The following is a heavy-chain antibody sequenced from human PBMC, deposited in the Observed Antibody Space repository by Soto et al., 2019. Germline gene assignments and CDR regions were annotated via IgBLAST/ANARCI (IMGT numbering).Heavy chain of an antibody. CDR2: NNHRGSS. CDR1: GESFSEYY. CDR3: ARVHTPPATGGGGWYPES. V-gene: IGHV4-34*02. Sequence: QVPLQQWGAGLLKPSETLSLACAVDGESFSEYYWCWIRQPPGKGLEWIGENNHRGSSNYNPSLKSHVSIVVDSSRNQISLMLTSVTAADTGVYYSARVHTPPATGGGGWYPESWGPGTLVTVSS. J-gene: IGHJ5*02. D-gene: IGHD6-19*01.